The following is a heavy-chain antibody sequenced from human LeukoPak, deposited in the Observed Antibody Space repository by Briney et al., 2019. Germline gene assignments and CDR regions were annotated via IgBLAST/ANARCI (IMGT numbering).Heavy chain of an antibody. D-gene: IGHD5-18*01. CDR1: GGSISSGGYY. V-gene: IGHV4-31*03. CDR3: AREGNSYGPDGRYYYYGMDV. J-gene: IGHJ6*02. Sequence: PSQTLSLTCTVSGGSISSGGYYWSWIRQHPGKGLEWIGYIYYSGSTYYNPSLESRVTISVDTSKNQFSLKLSSVTAADTAVYYCAREGNSYGPDGRYYYYGMDVWGQGTTVTVSS. CDR2: IYYSGST.